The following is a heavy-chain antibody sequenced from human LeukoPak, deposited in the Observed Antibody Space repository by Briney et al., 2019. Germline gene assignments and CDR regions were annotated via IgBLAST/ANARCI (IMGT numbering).Heavy chain of an antibody. D-gene: IGHD2-15*01. Sequence: GASVKVSCKASGYTFTTYYMHWVREAPGQGLEWMGIINPSGGCTRYAQKFQGRVTMTRDTSTSTVYMELSSLRSEDTAVYYCAREGSGGRLEAFDIWGQGTMVSVSS. J-gene: IGHJ3*02. CDR2: INPSGGCT. V-gene: IGHV1-46*01. CDR1: GYTFTTYY. CDR3: AREGSGGRLEAFDI.